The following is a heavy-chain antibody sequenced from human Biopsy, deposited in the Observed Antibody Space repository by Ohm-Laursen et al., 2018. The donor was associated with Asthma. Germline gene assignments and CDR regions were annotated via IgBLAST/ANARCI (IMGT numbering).Heavy chain of an antibody. Sequence: ASVKVSCKASGYTFISYAIHWVRQAPGQRLEWMGWINAGNGNTKYSQKFQGRVTITRDTSASTAYMLLSSLRSEDTAVYYCARRGITGTTLDYWGQGTLVTVSS. CDR2: INAGNGNT. D-gene: IGHD1-7*01. J-gene: IGHJ4*02. V-gene: IGHV1-3*01. CDR3: ARRGITGTTLDY. CDR1: GYTFISYA.